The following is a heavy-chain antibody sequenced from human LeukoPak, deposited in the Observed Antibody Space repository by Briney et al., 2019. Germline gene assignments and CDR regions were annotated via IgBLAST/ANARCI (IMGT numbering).Heavy chain of an antibody. CDR1: GFTFSSYG. V-gene: IGHV3-30*18. J-gene: IGHJ5*02. CDR2: ISYDGSNK. Sequence: GGSLRLSCAASGFTFSSYGMHWVRQAPGKGLEWVAVISYDGSNKYYADSVKGRFTISRDNSKNTLYLQMNSLRAEDTAVYYCAKGGAVAQDWFDPWGQGTLVTVSS. CDR3: AKGGAVAQDWFDP. D-gene: IGHD6-19*01.